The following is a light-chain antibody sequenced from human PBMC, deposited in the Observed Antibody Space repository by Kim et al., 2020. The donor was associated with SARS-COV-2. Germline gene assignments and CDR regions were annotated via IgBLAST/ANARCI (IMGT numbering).Light chain of an antibody. CDR2: YDR. J-gene: IGLJ2*01. V-gene: IGLV3-21*04. Sequence: APRETAGITCGGNHIGSKSVHWYRQKPGQAPGVVMYYDRDRPSGIPERFSGSNSGNTATLTISRVEAGDEADYYCQVWDASSDHSAFGGGTKLAVL. CDR1: HIGSKS. CDR3: QVWDASSDHSA.